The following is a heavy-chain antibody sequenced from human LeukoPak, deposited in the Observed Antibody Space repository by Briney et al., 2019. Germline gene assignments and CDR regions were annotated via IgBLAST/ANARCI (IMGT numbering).Heavy chain of an antibody. J-gene: IGHJ4*02. CDR3: ARDLAARHGY. D-gene: IGHD6-6*01. CDR1: RFTFSSYS. Sequence: GGSLRLSCAASRFTFSSYSLNWVRQALGKGLEWVSSISTSSRYIYYADSVKGRFTISRDNAKNSLYLQMNSLRAEDTAVYYCARDLAARHGYWGQGTLVTVSS. V-gene: IGHV3-21*01. CDR2: ISTSSRYI.